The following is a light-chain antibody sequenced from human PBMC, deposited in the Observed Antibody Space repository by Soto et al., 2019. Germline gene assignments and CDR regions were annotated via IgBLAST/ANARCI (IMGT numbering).Light chain of an antibody. Sequence: QSVLTQPPSASGSPGQSVTISCTGTSSDVGGYNYVSWYQQHPGKAPKLIIYEVYKRPSGVPDRFSGSKSGNTAALTVSGLQAEDEADYYCSSYVGTNSYVFGTGTKVTVL. CDR3: SSYVGTNSYV. CDR1: SSDVGGYNY. V-gene: IGLV2-8*01. J-gene: IGLJ1*01. CDR2: EVY.